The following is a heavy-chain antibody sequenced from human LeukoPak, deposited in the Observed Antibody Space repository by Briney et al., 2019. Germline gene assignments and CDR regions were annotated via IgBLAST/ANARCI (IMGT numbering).Heavy chain of an antibody. CDR1: GGSISSYY. J-gene: IGHJ4*02. Sequence: SETLSLTCTVSGGSISSYYWSWIRQTPGKRLEWIGYIYHRANTNFITSYSSSLRSRVSMSVDMSKNHFSLKLSSVTAADTAIYYCSGGRSSRYSDYWGQGALVTVFS. CDR2: IYHRANT. V-gene: IGHV4-59*01. CDR3: SGGRSSRYSDY. D-gene: IGHD3-9*01.